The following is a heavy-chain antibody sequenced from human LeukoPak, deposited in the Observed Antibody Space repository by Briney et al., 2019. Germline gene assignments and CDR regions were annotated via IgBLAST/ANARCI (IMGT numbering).Heavy chain of an antibody. CDR3: ARGGYSYGSVAFDI. V-gene: IGHV3-53*01. D-gene: IGHD5-18*01. CDR1: GFTVSSNY. J-gene: IGHJ3*02. Sequence: GGSLRLSCAASGFTVSSNYMSWVRQAPGKGLEWVSAIYSGGSTYYGDSVKGRFTISRDNSKNTLYLQMNSLRADDTAVYYCARGGYSYGSVAFDIWGQGTMVTVSS. CDR2: IYSGGST.